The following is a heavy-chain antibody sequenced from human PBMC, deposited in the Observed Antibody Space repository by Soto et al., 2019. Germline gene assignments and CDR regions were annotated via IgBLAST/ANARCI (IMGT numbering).Heavy chain of an antibody. CDR3: ARAPRGNYGYPSYFDY. J-gene: IGHJ4*02. CDR1: GGSLSSYY. CDR2: IYYSDST. V-gene: IGHV4-59*01. D-gene: IGHD3-10*01. Sequence: SETLSLTCTVSGGSLSSYYWSWIRQSPGKGLENLGYIYYSDSTNYNPSFKSRVTISVDTSRNQFSLKLSSVTAADTAVYYCARAPRGNYGYPSYFDYWGQGTLVTVSS.